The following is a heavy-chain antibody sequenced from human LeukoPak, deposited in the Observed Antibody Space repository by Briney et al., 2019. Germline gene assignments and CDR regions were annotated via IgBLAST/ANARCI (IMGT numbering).Heavy chain of an antibody. CDR1: GFTFSSYG. Sequence: GRSLRLSCAASGFTFSSYGMHWVRQAPGKGLEWVAVISYDGSNKYYADSVKGRFTISRDNSKNTLYLQMNSLRAEDTAVYYCAKAGRGYSYGPQPRWGQGTLVTVSS. V-gene: IGHV3-30*18. CDR3: AKAGRGYSYGPQPR. J-gene: IGHJ4*02. D-gene: IGHD5-18*01. CDR2: ISYDGSNK.